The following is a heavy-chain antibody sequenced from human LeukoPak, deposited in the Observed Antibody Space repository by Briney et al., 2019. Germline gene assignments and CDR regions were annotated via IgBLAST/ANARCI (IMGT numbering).Heavy chain of an antibody. CDR1: GYTFTGYY. CDR3: ARDGGNDFWSGYSDY. J-gene: IGHJ4*02. V-gene: IGHV1-2*02. CDR2: INPNSGGT. D-gene: IGHD3-3*01. Sequence: AASVKVSCKASGYTFTGYYMHWVRQAPGQGLEWMGWINPNSGGTNYAQKFQGRVTMTRDTSISTAYMELSGLRSDDTAVYYCARDGGNDFWSGYSDYWGQGTLVTVSS.